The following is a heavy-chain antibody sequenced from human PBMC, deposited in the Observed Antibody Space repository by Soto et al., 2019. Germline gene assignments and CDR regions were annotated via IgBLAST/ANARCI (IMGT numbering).Heavy chain of an antibody. CDR1: GYTFTSYG. D-gene: IGHD6-13*01. V-gene: IGHV1-18*01. CDR3: ARVGGEYSSSWWDYYYYYMDV. CDR2: ISAYNGNT. Sequence: QVQLVQSGAEVKKPGASVKVSCKASGYTFTSYGISWVRQAPEQGLEWMGWISAYNGNTNYAQKIQGRVTMTTDTSNSTAYMELRSRRSDDTAVYYCARVGGEYSSSWWDYYYYYMDVWGKGTTVTVS. J-gene: IGHJ6*03.